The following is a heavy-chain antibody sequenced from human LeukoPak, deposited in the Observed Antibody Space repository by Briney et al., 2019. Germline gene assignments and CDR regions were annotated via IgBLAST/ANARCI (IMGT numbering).Heavy chain of an antibody. CDR2: IYYSGST. D-gene: IGHD6-19*01. Sequence: PSETLSLTCTVSGGSISSYYWSWIRQPPGKGLEWIGYIYYSGSTNYNPSLKSRVTISVDTSKNQFSLNLSSVTAADTAAYHCARDLLSTAGYFDYWGQGTLVTVSS. CDR3: ARDLLSTAGYFDY. J-gene: IGHJ4*02. V-gene: IGHV4-59*01. CDR1: GGSISSYY.